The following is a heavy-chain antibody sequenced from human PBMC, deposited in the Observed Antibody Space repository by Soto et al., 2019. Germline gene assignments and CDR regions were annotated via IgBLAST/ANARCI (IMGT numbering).Heavy chain of an antibody. D-gene: IGHD3-10*01. CDR3: ARGVRYRPYYLDY. CDR1: GYTFTGYY. Sequence: ASVKVSCKASGYTFTGYYMHWVRQATGQGLEWMGWINPNSGGTNYAQKFQDWVTMTSNTSISTAYMELSSLRSEDTAVYYCARGVRYRPYYLDYWGQGTLVTVSS. J-gene: IGHJ4*02. CDR2: INPNSGGT. V-gene: IGHV1-2*04.